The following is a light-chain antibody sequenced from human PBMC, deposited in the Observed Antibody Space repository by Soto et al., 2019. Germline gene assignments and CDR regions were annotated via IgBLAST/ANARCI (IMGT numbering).Light chain of an antibody. V-gene: IGLV2-23*03. CDR2: EGS. Sequence: QSALTQPASVSGSPGQSITISCTGTSSDVGSYNLVSWYQQHPGKAPKLIIYEGSKRPSGVSNRFSGSKSGNTASLTISGLQAEDEADYYCYSYAGSRSFVVFGGGTQLTVL. J-gene: IGLJ2*01. CDR1: SSDVGSYNL. CDR3: YSYAGSRSFVV.